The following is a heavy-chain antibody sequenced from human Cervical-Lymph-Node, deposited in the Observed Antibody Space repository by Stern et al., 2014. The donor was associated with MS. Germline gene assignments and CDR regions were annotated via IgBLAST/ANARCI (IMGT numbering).Heavy chain of an antibody. J-gene: IGHJ5*02. CDR2: INPSGGST. V-gene: IGHV1-46*01. Sequence: QVQLVQSGAEVKKPGASVKVSCKASGYTFTNFYMHWVRQAPGQGLEWMAIINPSGGSTSYAQKFQGRVTMTRNTSINTAYMELSSLRSEDTAMYYCVRRVGAYYYETSGYSRWFDPWGQGTLVIVSS. CDR1: GYTFTNFY. CDR3: VRRVGAYYYETSGYSRWFDP. D-gene: IGHD3-22*01.